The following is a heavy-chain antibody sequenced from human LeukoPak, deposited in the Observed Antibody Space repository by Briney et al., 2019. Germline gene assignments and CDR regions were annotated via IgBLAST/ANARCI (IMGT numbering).Heavy chain of an antibody. CDR1: GGSISSYY. CDR2: IYYSGST. Sequence: PSETLSLTCTVSGGSISSYYWSWIRQPPGKGLEWIGYIYYSGSTNYNPSLKSRVTISVDMSKNQFSLKLSSVTAADTAVYYCARKYSSSWYDAFDIWGQGTMVTVSS. J-gene: IGHJ3*02. CDR3: ARKYSSSWYDAFDI. D-gene: IGHD6-13*01. V-gene: IGHV4-59*01.